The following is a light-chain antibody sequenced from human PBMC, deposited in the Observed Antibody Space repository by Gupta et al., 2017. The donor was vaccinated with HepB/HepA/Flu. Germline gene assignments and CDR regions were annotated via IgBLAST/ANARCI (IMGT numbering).Light chain of an antibody. CDR3: QQYNNWPIT. CDR1: QSVSSN. J-gene: IGKJ5*01. CDR2: GAS. Sequence: EIVMTHSPATLSVSSGERATLSCRASQSVSSNLAWYQQKPGQAPRLLIYGASTRATGIPARFSGSGSGTEFTLTISSLQSEDFAVYYCQQYNNWPITFGQGTRLEIK. V-gene: IGKV3-15*01.